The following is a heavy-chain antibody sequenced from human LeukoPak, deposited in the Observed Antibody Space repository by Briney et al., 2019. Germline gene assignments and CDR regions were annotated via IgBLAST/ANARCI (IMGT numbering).Heavy chain of an antibody. D-gene: IGHD3-22*01. CDR2: INHSGST. J-gene: IGHJ3*02. CDR1: GGSFSGYY. CDR3: ARRDENLIVVSDAFDI. Sequence: SETLSLTCAVSGGSFSGYYWSWIRQPPGRGLEYIGEINHSGSTSYNPSLKSRVTISVDTSKNQFSLKLTSVTAADTSVYYCARRDENLIVVSDAFDIWGQGTMVTVSS. V-gene: IGHV4-34*01.